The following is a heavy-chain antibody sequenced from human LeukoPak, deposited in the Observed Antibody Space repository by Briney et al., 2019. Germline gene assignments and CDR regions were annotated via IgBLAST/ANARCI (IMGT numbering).Heavy chain of an antibody. V-gene: IGHV1-24*01. D-gene: IGHD3-10*01. CDR1: GYTLTELS. Sequence: ASVKVSCKVSGYTLTELSMHWVRQAPGKGLEWMGGFDPEDGETIYAQKFQGRVTMTEDTSTDTAYMELSSLRSEDTAVYYCATVEGGITNLDYWGQGTLVTVSS. CDR2: FDPEDGET. J-gene: IGHJ4*02. CDR3: ATVEGGITNLDY.